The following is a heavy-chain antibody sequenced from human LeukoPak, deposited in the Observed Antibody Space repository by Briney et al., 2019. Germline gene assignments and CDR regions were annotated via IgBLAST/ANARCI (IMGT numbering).Heavy chain of an antibody. Sequence: GGSLRLSCAASGFTFSSYSMNWVRQAPGKGLEWVSSISSSSSYIYYADSVKGRFTTSRDNAKNSLYLQMNSLRAEDTAVYYCARMMGEDSSGWYEGGLFDYWGQGTLVTVSS. J-gene: IGHJ4*02. CDR3: ARMMGEDSSGWYEGGLFDY. V-gene: IGHV3-21*01. CDR1: GFTFSSYS. D-gene: IGHD6-19*01. CDR2: ISSSSSYI.